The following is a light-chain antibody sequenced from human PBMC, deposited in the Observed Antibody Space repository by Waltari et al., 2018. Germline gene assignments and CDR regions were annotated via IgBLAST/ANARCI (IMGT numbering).Light chain of an antibody. V-gene: IGKV1-9*01. CDR3: QQLHRYPPT. CDR1: QDNSSY. CDR2: TTS. Sequence: DIQLPQSPPFLSASVGARVTISCRASQDNSSYLAWYPPKVDKAPQLLIYTTSTLASGVPSRFSGSGSGTDFTLTITSLQPDDFATYYCQQLHRYPPTFGPGTTVDVK. J-gene: IGKJ3*01.